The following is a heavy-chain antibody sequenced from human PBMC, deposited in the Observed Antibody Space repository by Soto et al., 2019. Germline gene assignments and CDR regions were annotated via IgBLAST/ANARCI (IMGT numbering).Heavy chain of an antibody. CDR3: ARGWGIAAPGPNWFDP. V-gene: IGHV1-2*02. Sequence: ASVKVSCKASGYSLSGYYLHWVRQAPGQGPEWMGWINPNSGGTKYVQKFQGRVTMTRDTSISTVYLELSRLRSDDTAVYYCARGWGIAAPGPNWFDPWGQGTLVTISS. CDR1: GYSLSGYY. CDR2: INPNSGGT. D-gene: IGHD6-13*01. J-gene: IGHJ5*02.